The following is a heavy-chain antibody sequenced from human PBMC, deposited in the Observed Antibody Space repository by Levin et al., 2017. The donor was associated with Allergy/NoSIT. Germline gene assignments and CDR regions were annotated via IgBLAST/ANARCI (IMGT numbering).Heavy chain of an antibody. D-gene: IGHD1-26*01. CDR3: ARDLSEWELSYGMDV. J-gene: IGHJ6*02. CDR2: IYYSGST. CDR1: GGSISSYY. Sequence: PGGSLRLSCTVSGGSISSYYWSWIRQPPGKGLEWIGYIYYSGSTNYNPSLKSRVTISVDTSKNQFSLKLSSVTAADTAVYYCARDLSEWELSYGMDVWGQGTTVTVSS. V-gene: IGHV4-59*01.